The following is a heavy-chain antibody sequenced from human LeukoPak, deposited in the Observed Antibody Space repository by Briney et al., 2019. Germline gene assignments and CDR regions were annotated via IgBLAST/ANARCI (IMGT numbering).Heavy chain of an antibody. CDR3: ARAYSWDSEITPFDY. Sequence: SETLSLTCTVSGYSISSGYYWGWIRQHPGKGLEWIGYIYYSGSTYYNPSLKSRLSISVDTSKNQFSLKLRSVTAADTAVYYCARAYSWDSEITPFDYWGQGTLVTVSS. CDR2: IYYSGST. V-gene: IGHV4-31*03. D-gene: IGHD5-18*01. J-gene: IGHJ4*02. CDR1: GYSISSGYY.